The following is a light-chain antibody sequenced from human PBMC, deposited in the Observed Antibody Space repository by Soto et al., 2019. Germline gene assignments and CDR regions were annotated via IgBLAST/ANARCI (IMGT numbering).Light chain of an antibody. CDR1: SSNIGRNT. CDR3: AAWDDRLNGGI. J-gene: IGLJ2*01. CDR2: SNH. V-gene: IGLV1-44*01. Sequence: QSVLTQPPSASGTPGQRVTISCSGSSSNIGRNTVHWYQHLPGTAPKLLIYSNHQRPSGVTDRFSGSKSGTSASLAISGLQSDDEADYYCAAWDDRLNGGIFGGGTKLTVL.